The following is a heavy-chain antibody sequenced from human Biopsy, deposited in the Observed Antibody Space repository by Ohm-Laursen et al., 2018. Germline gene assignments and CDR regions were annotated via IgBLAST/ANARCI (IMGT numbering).Heavy chain of an antibody. V-gene: IGHV3-30*02. J-gene: IGHJ6*02. CDR3: AKDRYNYTPIGGFSMDV. CDR1: GFTYTSYG. Sequence: SLRLSCSASGFTYTSYGMQWVRQAPGTGLEWVAFIFYDGSNTYYADSVKGRFTISRDNSRDTLYLQMSSLRAEDTAVYYCAKDRYNYTPIGGFSMDVWGQGTTVTVSS. D-gene: IGHD5-18*01. CDR2: IFYDGSNT.